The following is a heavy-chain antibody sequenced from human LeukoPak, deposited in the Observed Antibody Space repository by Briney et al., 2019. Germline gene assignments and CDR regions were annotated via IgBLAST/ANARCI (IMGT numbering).Heavy chain of an antibody. CDR3: AKDHHSSGWYYFDY. J-gene: IGHJ4*02. CDR1: GFTLSSYG. V-gene: IGHV3-30*18. Sequence: GGSLRLSCAASGFTLSSYGMHWVRQAPGKGLEWVAVISYDGSNKYYADSMKGRFTISRDNSKNTLYLQMNSLRAEDTAVYYCAKDHHSSGWYYFDYWGQGTLVTVSS. CDR2: ISYDGSNK. D-gene: IGHD6-19*01.